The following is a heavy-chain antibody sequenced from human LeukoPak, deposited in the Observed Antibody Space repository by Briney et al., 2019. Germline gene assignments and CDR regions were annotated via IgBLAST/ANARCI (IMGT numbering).Heavy chain of an antibody. D-gene: IGHD3-10*01. CDR1: RGSISSRSYY. CDR2: IFYNGST. Sequence: SETLSLTCTVSRGSISSRSYYWGWIRQPPGKGLEWIGSIFYNGSTNYNPSLKSRVTISVDTSKNQFSLKLSSVTAADTAVYYCARERRSGSYYSNWFDPWGQGTLVTVSS. CDR3: ARERRSGSYYSNWFDP. J-gene: IGHJ5*02. V-gene: IGHV4-39*07.